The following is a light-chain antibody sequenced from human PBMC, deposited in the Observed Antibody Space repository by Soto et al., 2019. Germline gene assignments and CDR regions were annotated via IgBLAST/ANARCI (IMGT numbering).Light chain of an antibody. CDR2: DIS. CDR1: QTVRRN. Sequence: AMTQSPATLSVSAGERATLSCRASQTVRRNLAWYQQRPGQAPRLLIYDISNRATGVPARFSGSGSETEFTLTIRSLQSEDFAVDFCQQYNNWPSFGQGTRLEIK. CDR3: QQYNNWPS. J-gene: IGKJ5*01. V-gene: IGKV3-15*01.